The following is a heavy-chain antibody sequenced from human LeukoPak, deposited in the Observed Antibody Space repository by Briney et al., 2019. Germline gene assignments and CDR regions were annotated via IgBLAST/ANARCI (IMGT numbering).Heavy chain of an antibody. CDR2: ISSSGSTM. D-gene: IGHD1-26*01. Sequence: GGSLRLSCAASGFTFSDYYMSWIRQAPGKGLEWVSYISSSGSTMYYGDSVKGRFTISRDNAKNSLYLQMNSLRAEDTAVYYCAKGGKWDVTPFDYWGQGTLVTVSS. V-gene: IGHV3-11*01. J-gene: IGHJ4*02. CDR3: AKGGKWDVTPFDY. CDR1: GFTFSDYY.